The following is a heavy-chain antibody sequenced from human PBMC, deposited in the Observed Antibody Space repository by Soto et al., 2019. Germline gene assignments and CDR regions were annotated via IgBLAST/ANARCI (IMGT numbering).Heavy chain of an antibody. CDR3: VNGDYY. D-gene: IGHD4-17*01. CDR1: GFTFSNHV. CDR2: INRDYNT. V-gene: IGHV3-48*01. Sequence: EEQLVESGGGLVQPGGSLRLSCAASGFTFSNHVMNWVRQAPGRGLEWVSSINRDYNTYYADSVRGRFTISRDNAKDSLYIQMNSLRAADTAVYYCVNGDYYVGQGTLVTDSS. J-gene: IGHJ4*02.